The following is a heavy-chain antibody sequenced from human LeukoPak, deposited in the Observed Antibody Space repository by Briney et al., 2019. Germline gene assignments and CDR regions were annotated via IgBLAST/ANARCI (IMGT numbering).Heavy chain of an antibody. Sequence: ASVKVSCKASGYTFTGYHMHWVRQAPGQGLEWMGWISAYNGNTNYAQKLQGRVTMTTDTSTSTAYMELRSLRSDDTAVYYCARDQRSGYYLGRVDYWGQGTLVTVSS. CDR1: GYTFTGYH. CDR3: ARDQRSGYYLGRVDY. J-gene: IGHJ4*02. D-gene: IGHD3-22*01. CDR2: ISAYNGNT. V-gene: IGHV1-18*04.